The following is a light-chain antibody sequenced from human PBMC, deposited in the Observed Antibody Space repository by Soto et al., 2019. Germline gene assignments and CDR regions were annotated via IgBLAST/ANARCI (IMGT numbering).Light chain of an antibody. CDR2: GDT. CDR1: SSNIGAAYS. Sequence: QSVLTKPPSVSGAPGQRVTISCTRSSSNIGAAYSVHWYQQLPGTAPRLLIFGDTSRPSGVPDRFSASESGTSASLVITGLQAEDEADYYCQSYESSRGGYVFGTGTKVTV. V-gene: IGLV1-40*01. CDR3: QSYESSRGGYV. J-gene: IGLJ1*01.